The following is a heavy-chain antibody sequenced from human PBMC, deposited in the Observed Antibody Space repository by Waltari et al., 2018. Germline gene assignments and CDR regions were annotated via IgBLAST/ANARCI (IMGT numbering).Heavy chain of an antibody. J-gene: IGHJ4*02. CDR1: GGTFSSYA. CDR2: INPNSGGT. V-gene: IGHV1-2*02. CDR3: ARELITMVRGVMSY. Sequence: QVQLVQSGAEVKKPGSSVKVSCKASGGTFSSYAISWVRQAPGQGLEWMGWINPNSGGTNYAQKFQGRVTMTRDTSISTAYMELSRLRSDDTAVYYCARELITMVRGVMSYWGQGTLVTVSS. D-gene: IGHD3-10*01.